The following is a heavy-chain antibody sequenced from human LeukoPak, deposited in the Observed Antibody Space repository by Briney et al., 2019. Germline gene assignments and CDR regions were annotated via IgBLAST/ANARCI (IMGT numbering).Heavy chain of an antibody. V-gene: IGHV5-51*01. Sequence: GESLKISCKGSGYSFTSYWIGWVRQMPGKGLEWMGLIYPGDSDTRYRPSFQGQVTISADKSISTAYLQWSSLKASDTAMYYCARPYSSGYYYNDAFDIWGQGTMVTVSS. CDR1: GYSFTSYW. CDR3: ARPYSSGYYYNDAFDI. CDR2: IYPGDSDT. J-gene: IGHJ3*02. D-gene: IGHD3-22*01.